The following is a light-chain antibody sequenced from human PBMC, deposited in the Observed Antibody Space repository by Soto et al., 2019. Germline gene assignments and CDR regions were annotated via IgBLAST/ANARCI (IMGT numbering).Light chain of an antibody. V-gene: IGLV2-23*02. CDR3: CSYAGSSFYV. J-gene: IGLJ1*01. CDR2: EFS. Sequence: QSALTQPASVSGSPGQSITISCTGTSSDVGSYNLVSWCQQHPGKAPKLMIYEFSKRPSGVSNRFSGSKSGNTASLTISGLQAEDEAVYYCCSYAGSSFYVFGTGTKVTVL. CDR1: SSDVGSYNL.